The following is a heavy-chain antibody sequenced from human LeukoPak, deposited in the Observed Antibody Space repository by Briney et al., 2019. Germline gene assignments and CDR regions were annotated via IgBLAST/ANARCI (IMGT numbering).Heavy chain of an antibody. CDR3: ASASGAVEMATISAYYYYYMDV. Sequence: SVEVSCKASGGTFSSYAISWVRQAPGQGLEWMGGIIPIFGTANYAQKFQGRVTITTDESTSTAYMELSSLRSEDTAVYYCASASGAVEMATISAYYYYYMDVWGKGTTVTVSS. V-gene: IGHV1-69*05. D-gene: IGHD5-24*01. J-gene: IGHJ6*03. CDR1: GGTFSSYA. CDR2: IIPIFGTA.